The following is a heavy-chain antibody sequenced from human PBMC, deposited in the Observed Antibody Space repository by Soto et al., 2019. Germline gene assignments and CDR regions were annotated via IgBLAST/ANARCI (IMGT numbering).Heavy chain of an antibody. V-gene: IGHV2-5*02. D-gene: IGHD2-21*01. CDR2: IYWDDDK. CDR1: GFSLTTVGMG. J-gene: IGHJ3*02. Sequence: GSGPTLVNPTQTLTLTCTFSGFSLTTVGMGVGWIRQPPGKALDWLGIIYWDDDKRYSPSLNGRVTFIKDTSKNQVVLTMTNMDPVDTATYYCARRNSRMSAFDIWGQGTLVTVSS. CDR3: ARRNSRMSAFDI.